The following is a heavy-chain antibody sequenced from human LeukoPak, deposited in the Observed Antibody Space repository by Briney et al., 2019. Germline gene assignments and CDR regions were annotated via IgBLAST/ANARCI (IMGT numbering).Heavy chain of an antibody. J-gene: IGHJ4*02. CDR3: ARGDRVRGGGTPDY. CDR1: GYTFTSYD. V-gene: IGHV1-8*03. D-gene: IGHD3-10*01. CDR2: VNPGSAFA. Sequence: ASVKVSCKASGYTFTSYDINWVRQVSGHGLEWMGWVNPGSAFAGYAQKFHGRVTFTKDISITTAYLELTSLTSEDTAVYYCARGDRVRGGGTPDYWGQGTLVTISS.